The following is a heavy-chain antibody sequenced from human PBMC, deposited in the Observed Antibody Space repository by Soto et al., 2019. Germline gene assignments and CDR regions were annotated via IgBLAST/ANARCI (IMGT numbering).Heavy chain of an antibody. Sequence: PSETLSLTCAVYGGSFSGYYWSWIRQPPGKGLEWIGEINHSGSTNYNPSLKSRVTISVDTSKNQFSLKLSSVTAADTAVYYCARGLLLDDSSGYYYDYWGQGTLVTVSS. J-gene: IGHJ4*02. CDR3: ARGLLLDDSSGYYYDY. CDR2: INHSGST. CDR1: GGSFSGYY. V-gene: IGHV4-34*01. D-gene: IGHD3-22*01.